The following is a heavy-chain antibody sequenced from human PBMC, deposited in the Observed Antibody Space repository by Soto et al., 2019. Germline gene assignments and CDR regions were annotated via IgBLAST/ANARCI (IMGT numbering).Heavy chain of an antibody. CDR2: ISGSSRTV. CDR3: ARTSSWRGGPFDF. V-gene: IGHV3-48*02. J-gene: IGHJ4*02. D-gene: IGHD3-10*01. CDR1: GFSFNIYS. Sequence: EVELVESGGGFIQPGGSLRLSCAASGFSFNIYSMNWVRQTPGKGLEWVSSISGSSRTVFYADSVRGRFTISRDNANNSLYLERNSLRDEDTALYYCARTSSWRGGPFDFWGQGTLVTVSS.